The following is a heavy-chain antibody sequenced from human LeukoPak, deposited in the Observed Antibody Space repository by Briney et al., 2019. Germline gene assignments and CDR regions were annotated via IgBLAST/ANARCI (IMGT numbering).Heavy chain of an antibody. CDR2: ISGSGGDT. V-gene: IGHV3-23*01. D-gene: IGHD6-13*01. CDR3: AKEGAGIAGTGYFDY. J-gene: IGHJ4*02. Sequence: GGSLRLSCAASGSTFNSYAMSWVRQAPGKGLEWVSGISGSGGDTYYTGSVKGRFTISRDNSKNTVSLQMNSLRAEDTAVYYCAKEGAGIAGTGYFDYWGQGTLVTVSS. CDR1: GSTFNSYA.